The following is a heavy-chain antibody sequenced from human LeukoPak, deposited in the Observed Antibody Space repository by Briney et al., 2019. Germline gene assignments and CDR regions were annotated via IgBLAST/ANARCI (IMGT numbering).Heavy chain of an antibody. CDR1: GYTFTSYY. CDR3: ARSGMYYYDSSGYSDAFDI. D-gene: IGHD3-22*01. V-gene: IGHV1-2*02. CDR2: INPNSGGT. Sequence: ASVKVSCKASGYTFTSYYMHWVRQAPGQGLEWMGWINPNSGGTNYAQKFQGRVTMTRDTSISTAYMELSRLRSDDTAVYYCARSGMYYYDSSGYSDAFDIWGQGTMVTVSS. J-gene: IGHJ3*02.